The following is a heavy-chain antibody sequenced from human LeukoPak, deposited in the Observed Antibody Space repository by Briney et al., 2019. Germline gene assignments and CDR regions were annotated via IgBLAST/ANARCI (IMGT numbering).Heavy chain of an antibody. Sequence: GGTLRLSCAASGFTFSSYWMHWVRQAPGKGLVWVSRINSDGSSTTYADSVKGRFTISRDNAKNTLYLQMNSLRAEDTAVYYCARETDYYDSSGWGNYFDYWGQGTLVTVSS. CDR3: ARETDYYDSSGWGNYFDY. CDR2: INSDGSST. V-gene: IGHV3-74*01. J-gene: IGHJ4*02. CDR1: GFTFSSYW. D-gene: IGHD3-22*01.